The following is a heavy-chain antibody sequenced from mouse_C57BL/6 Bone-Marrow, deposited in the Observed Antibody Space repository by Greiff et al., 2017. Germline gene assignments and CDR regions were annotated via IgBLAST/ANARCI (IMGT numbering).Heavy chain of an antibody. Sequence: EVQLQQSGPELVKPGASVKMSCKASGYTFTDYNMHWVKQSHGKRLEWIGYINPNNGGTSYNQKFKGKATLTVNKSSSTAYMELRSLTSEDSAVYYCARYGNYGYAMDYWGQGTSVTVSS. D-gene: IGHD2-1*01. J-gene: IGHJ4*01. CDR3: ARYGNYGYAMDY. CDR1: GYTFTDYN. CDR2: INPNNGGT. V-gene: IGHV1-22*01.